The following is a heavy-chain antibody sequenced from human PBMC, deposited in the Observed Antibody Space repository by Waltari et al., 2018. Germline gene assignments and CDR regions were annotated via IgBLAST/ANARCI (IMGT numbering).Heavy chain of an antibody. J-gene: IGHJ4*02. CDR1: GYSFTSYW. CDR3: ARRGEEVDY. D-gene: IGHD3-10*01. CDR2: ISPGDPDT. Sequence: EVQLVQSGAEVTTPGESLKISCKGSGYSFTSYWIGWVRQMPGKGLEWVVIISPGDPDTRHSPSVHGRVTISADKSISTSYLKWSRLKASDTAMYYCARRGEEVDYWGQGTLVTVSS. V-gene: IGHV5-51*03.